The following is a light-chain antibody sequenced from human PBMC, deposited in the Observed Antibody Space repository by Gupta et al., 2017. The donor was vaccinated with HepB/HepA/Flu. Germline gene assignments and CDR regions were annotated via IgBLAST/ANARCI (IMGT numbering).Light chain of an antibody. CDR2: DIS. Sequence: ELVLTQSPAALSLSLGERATLSCRASQSVRTYLAWYQQKPGLAPGLLIYDISNRATGIPARFSGSGSGTDFTLTINSLEPEDFAVYYCQQRYSWPLTFGGGTTVEIK. CDR1: QSVRTY. J-gene: IGKJ4*01. V-gene: IGKV3-11*01. CDR3: QQRYSWPLT.